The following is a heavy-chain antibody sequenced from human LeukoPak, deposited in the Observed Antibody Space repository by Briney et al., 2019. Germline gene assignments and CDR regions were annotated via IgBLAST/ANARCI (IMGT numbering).Heavy chain of an antibody. Sequence: PGGSLRLSCAASGFTFSSYWMSWVRQAPGRGLEWVANIKQDGSEKYYVDSVKGRFTISRDNAKNSLYLQMNSLRADDTALYYCARDLAGPPQEAFDIWGQGTMVTVSS. CDR1: GFTFSSYW. J-gene: IGHJ3*02. V-gene: IGHV3-7*01. CDR3: ARDLAGPPQEAFDI. CDR2: IKQDGSEK.